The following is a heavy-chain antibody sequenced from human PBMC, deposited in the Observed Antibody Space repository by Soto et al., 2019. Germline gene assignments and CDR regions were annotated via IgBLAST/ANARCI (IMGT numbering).Heavy chain of an antibody. Sequence: SETLSLTCTVSGGSISSGDYYWSWFRQPPGKGLEWIGYIYYSGTTYYNPSLKSRVTISVDTSKNQFSLKLSSVTAADTAVYYCEVSPYYGANSYFDYWGLGTLVT. J-gene: IGHJ4*02. CDR3: EVSPYYGANSYFDY. D-gene: IGHD4-17*01. V-gene: IGHV4-30-4*01. CDR1: GGSISSGDYY. CDR2: IYYSGTT.